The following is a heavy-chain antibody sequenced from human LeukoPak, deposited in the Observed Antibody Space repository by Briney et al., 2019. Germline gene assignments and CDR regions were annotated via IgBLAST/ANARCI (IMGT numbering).Heavy chain of an antibody. CDR1: GGSISSYY. Sequence: SETLSLTCTVSGGSISSYYWSWLRQPPGKGLEWFGYIYYSGSTNYNPSLKSRVTISVDTSKNQFSLKLSSVTAADTAVYYCARSGYSYGHLYFDYWGQGTLVTVSS. CDR2: IYYSGST. J-gene: IGHJ4*02. D-gene: IGHD5-18*01. CDR3: ARSGYSYGHLYFDY. V-gene: IGHV4-59*01.